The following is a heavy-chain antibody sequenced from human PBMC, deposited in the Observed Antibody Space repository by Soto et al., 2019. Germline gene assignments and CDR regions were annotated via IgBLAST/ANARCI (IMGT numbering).Heavy chain of an antibody. V-gene: IGHV3-30-3*01. J-gene: IGHJ4*03. CDR3: ARDWETSATGLLDT. CDR2: TSYDGSNK. CDR1: GFTVSSYA. Sequence: PSWCLGLACVASGFTVSSYAVAWFRQAPGKGLEWVAVTSYDGSNKYYADSVEGRFTISRDNSKNTLYLQTSSLTTEDTAMYYCARDWETSATGLLDTWGQGTLVTVPS. D-gene: IGHD3-9*01.